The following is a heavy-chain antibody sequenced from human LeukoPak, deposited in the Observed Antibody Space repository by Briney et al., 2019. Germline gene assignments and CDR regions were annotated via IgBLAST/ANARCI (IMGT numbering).Heavy chain of an antibody. D-gene: IGHD3-22*01. Sequence: GAPVKVSCKASGYTFTSYYMHWVRQAPGQGLEWMGIINPSGGSTSYAQKFQGRVTMTRDTSASTVYMELSSLRSEDTAVYYCARLPYYDSSGYSYNDYWGQGTLVTVSS. CDR1: GYTFTSYY. CDR3: ARLPYYDSSGYSYNDY. V-gene: IGHV1-46*01. J-gene: IGHJ4*02. CDR2: INPSGGST.